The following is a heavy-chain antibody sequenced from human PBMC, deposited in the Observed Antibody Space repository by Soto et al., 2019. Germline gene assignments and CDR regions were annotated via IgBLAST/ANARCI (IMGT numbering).Heavy chain of an antibody. V-gene: IGHV1-3*01. CDR3: ASSWGFGELLWGMDV. Sequence: QVQLVQSGAEVKKPGASVKVSCKASGYTFTSYAMHWVRQAPGQRLEWMGWINAGNGHTKYSQKFQGRVTITRDTSASTAYMELSSLRSEDTAVYYCASSWGFGELLWGMDVWGQGTTVTVSS. D-gene: IGHD3-10*01. J-gene: IGHJ6*02. CDR1: GYTFTSYA. CDR2: INAGNGHT.